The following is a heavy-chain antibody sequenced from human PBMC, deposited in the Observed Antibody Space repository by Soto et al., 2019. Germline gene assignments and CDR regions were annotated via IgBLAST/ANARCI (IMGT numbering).Heavy chain of an antibody. V-gene: IGHV5-10-1*01. J-gene: IGHJ4*02. CDR3: ASLQAAAGDIYLRFDY. CDR2: IDPSDSYT. D-gene: IGHD6-13*01. Sequence: PGESLKISCKGSGYSFTSYWISWVRQMPGKGLEWMGRIDPSDSYTNYSPSFQGHVTISADKSISTAYLQWSSLKASDTAMYYCASLQAAAGDIYLRFDYWGQGTLVTVSS. CDR1: GYSFTSYW.